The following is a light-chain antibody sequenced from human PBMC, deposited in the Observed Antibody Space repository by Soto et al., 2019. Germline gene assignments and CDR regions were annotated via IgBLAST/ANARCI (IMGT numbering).Light chain of an antibody. CDR2: DAS. V-gene: IGKV1-33*01. CDR3: QQYESLPLT. Sequence: DILMTQSPSSLSASVGDRVTITCQASQDINKNLIWYQQKPGKAPKLLIYDASDLETGVPSRFSGSGSGTGVTFTISSLQPEDFATYYCQQYESLPLTFGQGTRLEIK. J-gene: IGKJ5*01. CDR1: QDINKN.